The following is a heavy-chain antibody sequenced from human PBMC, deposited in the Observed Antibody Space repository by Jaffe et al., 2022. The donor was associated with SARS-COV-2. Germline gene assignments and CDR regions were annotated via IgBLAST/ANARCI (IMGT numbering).Heavy chain of an antibody. Sequence: EVQLLESGGGLVQPGGSLRLSCVASGFTFSSYAMIWVRQTPGKGLEWVTSIGGGGGSRYYGDSVKGRFTISRDNPRNTFYLQMNSLRAEDTAVYYCARGSNCGGDCWGRWTPPFDCWGQGTLVTVSS. CDR2: IGGGGGSR. CDR1: GFTFSSYA. CDR3: ARGSNCGGDCWGRWTPPFDC. D-gene: IGHD2-21*02. J-gene: IGHJ4*02. V-gene: IGHV3-23*01.